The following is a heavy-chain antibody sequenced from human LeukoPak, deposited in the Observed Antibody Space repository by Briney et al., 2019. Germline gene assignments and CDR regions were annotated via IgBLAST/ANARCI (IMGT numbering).Heavy chain of an antibody. V-gene: IGHV3-30*18. CDR3: ANSYYYGSGSYGDY. J-gene: IGHJ4*02. CDR2: ISYYGSNK. CDR1: GFTFSSYG. Sequence: PGGSLRLSCAASGFTFSSYGMHWVPQAPGKGLEGVAVISYYGSNKYYVDSVKGRFTISRKNSTNTLYLQMNSLRAEATAVYYCANSYYYGSGSYGDYWGQGTLVTVSS. D-gene: IGHD3-10*01.